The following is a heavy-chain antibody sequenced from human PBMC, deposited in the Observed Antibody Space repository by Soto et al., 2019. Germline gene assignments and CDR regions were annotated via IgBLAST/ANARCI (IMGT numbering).Heavy chain of an antibody. Sequence: QLQLQESGSGLVKPSQTLSLTCAVSGGSISSGGSSWSWIRQPPGKGLEWIGYIYHSGSTYYNPSLKSRVTISVDRSKNQFSLKLSSVTAADTAVYYCARAGGLGAVAVDYWGRGTLVTVSS. CDR1: GGSISSGGSS. D-gene: IGHD6-19*01. J-gene: IGHJ4*02. V-gene: IGHV4-30-2*01. CDR3: ARAGGLGAVAVDY. CDR2: IYHSGST.